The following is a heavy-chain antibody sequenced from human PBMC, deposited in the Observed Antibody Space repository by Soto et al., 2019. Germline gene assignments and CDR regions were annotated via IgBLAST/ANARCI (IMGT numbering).Heavy chain of an antibody. CDR1: GFTFSSYA. CDR2: ISGSGGST. V-gene: IGHV3-23*01. Sequence: EVQLLESGGGLVQPGGSLRLSCAASGFTFSSYAMSWVRQAPGKGLEWVSAISGSGGSTYYADSVKGRFTISRDNSKNTLYLQMNSLRAEDTAVYYCAKVPRKVVVPAANFDYWGQGTLVTVSS. J-gene: IGHJ4*02. CDR3: AKVPRKVVVPAANFDY. D-gene: IGHD2-2*01.